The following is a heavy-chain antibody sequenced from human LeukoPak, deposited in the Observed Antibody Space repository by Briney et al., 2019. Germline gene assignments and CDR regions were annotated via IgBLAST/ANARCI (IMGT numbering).Heavy chain of an antibody. CDR1: GFTFSSYW. J-gene: IGHJ4*02. CDR2: IKQDGSEK. V-gene: IGHV3-7*01. CDR3: ASPPYCSGGSCYDY. Sequence: PGGSLRLSCAASGFTFSSYWMSWVRQAPGKGLEWVANIKQDGSEKYYVDSVKGRFTISRDNAKNSLYLQMNSLRAEDTAVYYCASPPYCSGGSCYDYWGQGTLVTVSS. D-gene: IGHD2-15*01.